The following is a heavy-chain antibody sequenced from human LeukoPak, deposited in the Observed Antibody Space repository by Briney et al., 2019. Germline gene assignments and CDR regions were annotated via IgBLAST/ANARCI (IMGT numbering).Heavy chain of an antibody. V-gene: IGHV3-33*01. CDR2: IWYDGSNK. J-gene: IGHJ6*04. CDR3: ARDPTIFGVVMDV. CDR1: GFTFSSYG. D-gene: IGHD3-3*01. Sequence: PGRSLRLSCAASGFTFSSYGMHWVRQAPGKGLEWVAVIWYDGSNKYYADSVKGRFTISRDNAKNSLYLQMNSLRAEDTAVYYCARDPTIFGVVMDVWGKGTTVTVSS.